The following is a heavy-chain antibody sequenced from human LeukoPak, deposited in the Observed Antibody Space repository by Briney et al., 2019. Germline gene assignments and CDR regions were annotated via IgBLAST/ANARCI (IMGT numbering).Heavy chain of an antibody. Sequence: SETLSLTCTVSGASISSSTYYWGWIRQPPGRGLEWIGGIYYSGSTCYNPSLKSRVTISVDTSKNQFSLKLSSVTAADTAVYYCARRQGTAMETWEDYWGQGTLVTVSS. V-gene: IGHV4-39*01. J-gene: IGHJ4*02. CDR1: GASISSSTYY. CDR3: ARRQGTAMETWEDY. D-gene: IGHD5-18*01. CDR2: IYYSGST.